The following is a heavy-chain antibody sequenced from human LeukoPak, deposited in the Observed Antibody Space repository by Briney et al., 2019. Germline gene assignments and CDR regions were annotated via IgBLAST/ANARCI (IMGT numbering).Heavy chain of an antibody. CDR1: GFTFSSYA. CDR2: IYTSGST. Sequence: PGGSLRLSCAASGFTFSSYAMSWVRQAPGKGLEWIGYIYTSGSTNYNPSLKSRVTISVDTSKNQFSLNLTSVTAADTAVYYCARLSSWYHYFDYWGQGTLVTVSS. V-gene: IGHV4-4*09. J-gene: IGHJ4*02. D-gene: IGHD6-13*01. CDR3: ARLSSWYHYFDY.